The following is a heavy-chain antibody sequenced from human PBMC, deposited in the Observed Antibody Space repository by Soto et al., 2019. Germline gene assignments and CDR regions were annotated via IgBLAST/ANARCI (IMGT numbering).Heavy chain of an antibody. D-gene: IGHD4-17*01. CDR2: IYYSGST. CDR3: ARGSYGGNS. Sequence: SETLSLTCTVSGGSIGSYYWSWIRQPPGKGLEWIGYIYYSGSTNYNPSLKSRVTISVDTSKNQFSLKLSSVTAADTAVYDCARGSYGGNSWGQGTLVTVSS. V-gene: IGHV4-59*01. CDR1: GGSIGSYY. J-gene: IGHJ4*02.